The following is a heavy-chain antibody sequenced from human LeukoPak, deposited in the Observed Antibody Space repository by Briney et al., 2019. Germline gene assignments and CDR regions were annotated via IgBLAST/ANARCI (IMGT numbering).Heavy chain of an antibody. CDR1: GFTLDRCN. J-gene: IGHJ6*02. V-gene: IGHV3-48*02. CDR2: ISSSSTSI. Sequence: GGSLRLSCAASGFTLDRCNMNWVRQAPGKGLEWVSSISSSSTSIYYTDSVKGRFTISRDNAKNSLYLQMNSLRDGDTAVYYCARDNLLTTVTTGYYYYGMDVWGQGTTVTVSS. D-gene: IGHD4-11*01. CDR3: ARDNLLTTVTTGYYYYGMDV.